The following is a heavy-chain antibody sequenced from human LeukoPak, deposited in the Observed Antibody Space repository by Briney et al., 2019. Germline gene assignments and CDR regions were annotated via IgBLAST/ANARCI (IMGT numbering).Heavy chain of an antibody. D-gene: IGHD7-27*01. CDR3: ARDWIGWGSASDAFDI. V-gene: IGHV3-30-3*01. CDR1: GFTFSSYA. J-gene: IGHJ3*02. Sequence: GGSLRLSCAASGFTFSSYAMHWVRQAPGKGLEWVAVISYDGSNKYYADSVKGRFTISRDNSKNTLYLQMNSLRAEDTAVYYCARDWIGWGSASDAFDIWGQGTMVTLSS. CDR2: ISYDGSNK.